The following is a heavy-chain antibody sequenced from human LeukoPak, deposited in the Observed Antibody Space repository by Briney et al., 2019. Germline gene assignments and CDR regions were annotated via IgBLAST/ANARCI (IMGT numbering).Heavy chain of an antibody. Sequence: SQTLSLTCAISGDSVSSNSAAWNWIRQFPSRGLEWLGRTYYRSKWYNDYAVSVKSRITINPDTSKNQFSLQLNSVTPEDTAAYYCARDYSSSWPNWFDPWGQGTLVTVSS. CDR2: TYYRSKWYN. V-gene: IGHV6-1*01. CDR3: ARDYSSSWPNWFDP. J-gene: IGHJ5*02. CDR1: GDSVSSNSAA. D-gene: IGHD6-13*01.